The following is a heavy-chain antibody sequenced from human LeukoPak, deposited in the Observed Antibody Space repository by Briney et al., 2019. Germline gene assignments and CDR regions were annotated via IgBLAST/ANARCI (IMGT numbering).Heavy chain of an antibody. V-gene: IGHV4-59*01. CDR3: ARSYYYGSSGYSVDY. CDR1: GGSISSYY. Sequence: KSSETLSLTCTVSGGSISSYYWSWIRQPPGKGLEWIGYIYYSGSTNYNPSLKSRCTISVDPSKNQFSLKLSSVTAADTAVYYCARSYYYGSSGYSVDYWGQGTLVTVSS. J-gene: IGHJ4*02. D-gene: IGHD3-22*01. CDR2: IYYSGST.